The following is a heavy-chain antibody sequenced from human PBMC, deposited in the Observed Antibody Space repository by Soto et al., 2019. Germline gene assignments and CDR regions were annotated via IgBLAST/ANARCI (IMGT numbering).Heavy chain of an antibody. J-gene: IGHJ6*02. D-gene: IGHD2-15*01. CDR3: AYLPCSGGSCYWFSFSGMDV. CDR1: GFSLSTSGVG. CDR2: IYWDDDK. V-gene: IGHV2-5*02. Sequence: QISLKESGPTLVKPTQTLTLTCTFSGFSLSTSGVGVAGIRQPPGKALEWLALIYWDDDKRYRPSLESRLTITNDTSKNPVGLTMTNMYSVDTATYYCAYLPCSGGSCYWFSFSGMDVWGQGTTVTVSS.